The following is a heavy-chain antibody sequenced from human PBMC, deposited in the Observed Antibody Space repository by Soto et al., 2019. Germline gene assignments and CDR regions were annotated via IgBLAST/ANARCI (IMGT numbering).Heavy chain of an antibody. CDR3: ARGGHYYGSGSYAAVPLDP. D-gene: IGHD3-10*01. Sequence: QVQLQESGPGLVKPSGTLSLTCAVSGGSISSSNWWSWVRQPPGKGLEWIGEIYHSGSTNYNPSLDSRVTISVDKSKNQFSLKLSSVTAADTAVYYCARGGHYYGSGSYAAVPLDPWGQGTLVTVSS. V-gene: IGHV4-4*02. CDR1: GGSISSSNW. J-gene: IGHJ5*02. CDR2: IYHSGST.